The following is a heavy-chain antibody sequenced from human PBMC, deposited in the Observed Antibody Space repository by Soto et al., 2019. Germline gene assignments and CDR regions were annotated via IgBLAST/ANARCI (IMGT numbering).Heavy chain of an antibody. CDR2: IIPISGTA. V-gene: IGHV1-69*01. D-gene: IGHD2-2*01. CDR3: ARSQGSSTSLEIYYYYYYGMDV. CDR1: GGTFSSYA. J-gene: IGHJ6*02. Sequence: QVQLVQSGAEVKKPGSSVKVSCKASGGTFSSYAISWVRQAPGQGLEWMGGIIPISGTANYEQKFQGRVTITADESTSTAHMELSSLRSEDTAVYYCARSQGSSTSLEIYYYYYYGMDVWGQGTTVTVS.